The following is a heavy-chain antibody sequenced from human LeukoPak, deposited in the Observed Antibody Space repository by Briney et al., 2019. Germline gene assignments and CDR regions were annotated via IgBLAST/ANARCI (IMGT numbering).Heavy chain of an antibody. J-gene: IGHJ4*02. V-gene: IGHV4-39*07. CDR2: IYYSGNT. CDR3: ARGQKYRYGYTVTELGSGYFDY. Sequence: IPSETLSLTCTVSGVSISSSNSYWGWIRQPPGKGLEWIGSIYYSGNTYYNASVKSRVTISVDTSKNQFSLRLSSVTAADTAVYFCARGQKYRYGYTVTELGSGYFDYWGQGTLVTVSS. CDR1: GVSISSSNSY. D-gene: IGHD5-18*01.